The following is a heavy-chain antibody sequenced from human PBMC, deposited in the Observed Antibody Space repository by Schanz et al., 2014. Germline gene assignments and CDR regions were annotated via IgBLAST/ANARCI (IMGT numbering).Heavy chain of an antibody. CDR1: GFTFSNYG. V-gene: IGHV3-33*08. J-gene: IGHJ3*02. CDR2: IWYDGNNK. D-gene: IGHD7-27*01. Sequence: QVQLVESGGGVVQPGRSLRLSCAASGFTFSNYGLHWVRQAPGKGLEWVTVIWYDGNNKYYADSVKGRFTISRDNAKNSLYLEMTSLRGEDTAVYYCARENLNWEAFDIWGQGTVVTVSS. CDR3: ARENLNWEAFDI.